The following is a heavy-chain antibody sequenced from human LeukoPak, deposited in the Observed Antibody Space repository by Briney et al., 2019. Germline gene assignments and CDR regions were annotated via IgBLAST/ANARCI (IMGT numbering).Heavy chain of an antibody. D-gene: IGHD5-18*01. CDR3: AKRPPGCSYGSPNYWYFDL. V-gene: IGHV3-23*01. CDR1: GFTFSSYA. CDR2: ISGSGGST. Sequence: GGSLRLSCAASGFTFSSYAMSWVRQAPGKGLEWVSAISGSGGSTYYADSVKGRFTISRDNTKNTLYLQMNSLRAEDTAVYYCAKRPPGCSYGSPNYWYFDLWGRGTLVTVSS. J-gene: IGHJ2*01.